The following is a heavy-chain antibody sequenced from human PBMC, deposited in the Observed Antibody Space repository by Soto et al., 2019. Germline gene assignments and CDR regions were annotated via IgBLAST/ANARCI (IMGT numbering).Heavy chain of an antibody. Sequence: EVQLLESGGGLVQPGGSLRLSCVGSNYPFSTFSMSWVRQAPGRGLEWVAALGGSGSGGAIYNTDSVRGRFTISSDDARNTLYLQMNSLGPEDTAVYYCAKDSAKYNAAYGFESWGQGTVVTVSS. V-gene: IGHV3-23*01. CDR1: NYPFSTFS. CDR3: AKDSAKYNAAYGFES. D-gene: IGHD1-20*01. CDR2: GSGSGGAI. J-gene: IGHJ5*01.